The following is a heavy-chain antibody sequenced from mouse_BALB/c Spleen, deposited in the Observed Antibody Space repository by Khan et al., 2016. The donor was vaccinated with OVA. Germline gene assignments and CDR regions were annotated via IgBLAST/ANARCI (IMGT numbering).Heavy chain of an antibody. J-gene: IGHJ4*01. V-gene: IGHV9-4*02. CDR3: ARGGGAYYRNDGGAMEY. CDR1: GYTFTTAG. D-gene: IGHD2-14*01. Sequence: QIQLVQSGPELKKPGETVRISCKASGYTFTTAGIQWVQKMPGKGLKWIGWINTHSGVPNYAEDFKGRIAFSLEISVRTAYLQITNLKNEDTATYFCARGGGAYYRNDGGAMEYWGQGTSVTVSS. CDR2: INTHSGVP.